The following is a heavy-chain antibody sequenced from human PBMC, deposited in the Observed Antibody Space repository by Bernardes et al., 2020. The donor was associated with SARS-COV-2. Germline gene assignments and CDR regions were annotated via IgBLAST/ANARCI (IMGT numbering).Heavy chain of an antibody. CDR1: GFNFKDYA. V-gene: IGHV3-9*01. Sequence: GGSLRLSCSGFGFNFKDYAMHWVRQTPEKGLEWVSGITWNGGSVDYVDSVKGRFTISRDNAKNSLYLQMNSLRVEDTAFYYCTKEGAPGPWFGEFKHWGQGILVTVSS. J-gene: IGHJ4*02. CDR3: TKEGAPGPWFGEFKH. CDR2: ITWNGGSV. D-gene: IGHD3-10*01.